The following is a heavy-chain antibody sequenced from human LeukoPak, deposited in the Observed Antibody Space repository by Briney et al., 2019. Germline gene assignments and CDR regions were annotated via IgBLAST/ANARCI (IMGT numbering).Heavy chain of an antibody. CDR1: GGSFSGYY. CDR2: INHSGST. Sequence: SETLSLTCAVYGGSFSGYYWSWIRQPPGKGLEWIGEINHSGSTNYNPSLKSRVTISVDTSKNQFSLKLSSVTAADTAVYYCARSNSYYDFWSGPLPGDYYYYGMDVWGQGTTVTVSS. CDR3: ARSNSYYDFWSGPLPGDYYYYGMDV. V-gene: IGHV4-34*01. J-gene: IGHJ6*02. D-gene: IGHD3-3*01.